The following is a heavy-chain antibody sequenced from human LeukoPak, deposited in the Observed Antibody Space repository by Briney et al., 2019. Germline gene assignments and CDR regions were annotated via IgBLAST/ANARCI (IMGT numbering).Heavy chain of an antibody. CDR1: GFTFSTYG. V-gene: IGHV3-33*06. CDR2: IWYDGSKD. Sequence: SGGSLRLSCVASGFTFSTYGMHWVRQAPGKGLEWVAVIWYDGSKDYYEESVKGRFTISRDNSENTLYLQMNGLRADDTAVYYCAKDHFLRLGELPLLMDVWGKGTTVTVSS. J-gene: IGHJ6*04. CDR3: AKDHFLRLGELPLLMDV. D-gene: IGHD3-16*02.